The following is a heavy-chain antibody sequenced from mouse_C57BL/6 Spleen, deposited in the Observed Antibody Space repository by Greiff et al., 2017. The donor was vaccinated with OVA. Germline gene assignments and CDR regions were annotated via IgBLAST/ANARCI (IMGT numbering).Heavy chain of an antibody. V-gene: IGHV3-6*01. CDR3: AVYYGYGYFDV. Sequence: DVQLVESGPGLVKPSQSLSLTCSVTGYSITSGYYWNWIRQFPGNKLEWMGYICYDGSNNYNPSLKNRISITRDTSKNQFFLKLNSVTTEDTATYYCAVYYGYGYFDVWGTGTTVTVSS. CDR2: ICYDGSN. CDR1: GYSITSGYY. J-gene: IGHJ1*03. D-gene: IGHD2-1*01.